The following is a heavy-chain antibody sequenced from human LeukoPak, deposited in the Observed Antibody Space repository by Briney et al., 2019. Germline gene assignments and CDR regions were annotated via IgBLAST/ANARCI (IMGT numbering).Heavy chain of an antibody. CDR3: ARSRRVVVVTASYYYGMDV. CDR2: INHSGST. CDR1: GGSISSYY. V-gene: IGHV4-34*01. D-gene: IGHD2-21*02. J-gene: IGHJ6*02. Sequence: SETLSLTCTVSGGSISSYYWSWIRQPPGKGLEWIREINHSGSTNYNPSLKSRVTISVDTSKNQFSLKLSSVTAADTAVYYCARSRRVVVVTASYYYGMDVWGQGTTVTVSS.